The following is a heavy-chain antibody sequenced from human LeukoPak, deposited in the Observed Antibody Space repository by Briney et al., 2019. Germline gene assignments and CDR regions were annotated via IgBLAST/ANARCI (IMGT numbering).Heavy chain of an antibody. J-gene: IGHJ3*02. CDR1: GGSISSGGYS. CDR2: IYHSGST. CDR3: ASLVAYCGGDCYPDAFDI. Sequence: PSGTLSLTCAVSGGSISSGGYSWSWIRQPPGKGLEWIGYIYHSGSTYYNPSLKSRVTISVDRSKNQFSLKLSSVTAADTAVYYCASLVAYCGGDCYPDAFDIWGQGTMVTVSS. D-gene: IGHD2-21*02. V-gene: IGHV4-30-2*01.